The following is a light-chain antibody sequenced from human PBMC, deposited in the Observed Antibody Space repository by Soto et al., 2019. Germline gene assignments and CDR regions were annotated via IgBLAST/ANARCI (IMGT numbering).Light chain of an antibody. J-gene: IGKJ5*01. V-gene: IGKV3-15*01. CDR2: RAS. CDR1: QIINSN. CDR3: QQYHKWPIT. Sequence: EIVMTQSPATLSVSPGECATLSCRASQIINSNLAWYRHKPGQAPRLLIYRASTRAAGLPDRFSGSGSGIEFTLTISSLQSEDFAVYYCQQYHKWPITFGQGTRLEIK.